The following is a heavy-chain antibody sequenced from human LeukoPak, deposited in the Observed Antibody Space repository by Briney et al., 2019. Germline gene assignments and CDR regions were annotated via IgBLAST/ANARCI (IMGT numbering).Heavy chain of an antibody. Sequence: SVKVSCKASGGTFSSYAISWVQQAPGQGLEWMGGIIPIFGTANYAQKFQGRVTITADKSTSTAYMELSSLRSEDTAVYYCARDLYGDYAPGVYWGQGTLVTVSS. V-gene: IGHV1-69*06. CDR1: GGTFSSYA. D-gene: IGHD4-17*01. CDR3: ARDLYGDYAPGVY. J-gene: IGHJ4*02. CDR2: IIPIFGTA.